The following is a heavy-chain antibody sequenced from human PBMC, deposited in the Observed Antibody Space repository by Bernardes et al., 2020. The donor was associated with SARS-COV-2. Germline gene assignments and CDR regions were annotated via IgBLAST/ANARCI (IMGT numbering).Heavy chain of an antibody. CDR2: ISSSSSYI. V-gene: IGHV3-21*01. Sequence: WIRQTPGKGLEWVSSISSSSSYIYYADSVKGRFTISRDNAKNSLYLQMNSLRAEDTAVYYCASEYYYDSSGSPGLFDYWGQGTLVTVSS. J-gene: IGHJ4*02. CDR3: ASEYYYDSSGSPGLFDY. D-gene: IGHD3-22*01.